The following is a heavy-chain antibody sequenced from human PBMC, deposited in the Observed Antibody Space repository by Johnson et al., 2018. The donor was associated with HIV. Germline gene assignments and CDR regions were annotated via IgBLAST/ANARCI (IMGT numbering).Heavy chain of an antibody. CDR3: ARNRPVSYGYRGAFDF. J-gene: IGHJ3*01. D-gene: IGHD5-18*01. Sequence: QVHLVESGGGVVRPGGSLRLSCAASGFTFSDYYMSWIRQAPGKGLDWVSYISSTGTTIYYADSVKGRFTISRDNAMKSLYLQINSLRAEDTAVYYCARNRPVSYGYRGAFDFWGQGTMVTVSS. CDR1: GFTFSDYY. CDR2: ISSTGTTI. V-gene: IGHV3-11*04.